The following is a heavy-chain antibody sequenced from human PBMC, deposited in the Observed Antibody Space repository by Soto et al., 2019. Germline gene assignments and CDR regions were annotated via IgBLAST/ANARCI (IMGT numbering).Heavy chain of an antibody. CDR1: GYTFSMSG. Sequence: QVQLVQSGAEVKKPGASVKVSCKSSGYTFSMSGISWVRQAPGQGLEWMGWISGYNGNTNYEQKFQDRVTMTTDTTTNTAYMELRSLRSDDTAVYYCAREGPRPYYYSRMDVWGQGTTVTVSS. CDR2: ISGYNGNT. CDR3: AREGPRPYYYSRMDV. J-gene: IGHJ6*02. V-gene: IGHV1-18*01.